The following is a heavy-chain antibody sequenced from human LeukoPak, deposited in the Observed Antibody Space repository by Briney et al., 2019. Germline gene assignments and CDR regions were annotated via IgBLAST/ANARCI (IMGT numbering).Heavy chain of an antibody. Sequence: GGSLRLSCVASGFTASSYWMSWVRQAPGKGLEWVSAISGSGSSTYYADSVKGRFTISRDNSKNTLYLQMNSLRAEDTALYYCAKGNGDSCYSAVGYWGQGTLVTVSS. V-gene: IGHV3-23*01. CDR1: GFTASSYW. CDR2: ISGSGSST. D-gene: IGHD2-15*01. CDR3: AKGNGDSCYSAVGY. J-gene: IGHJ4*02.